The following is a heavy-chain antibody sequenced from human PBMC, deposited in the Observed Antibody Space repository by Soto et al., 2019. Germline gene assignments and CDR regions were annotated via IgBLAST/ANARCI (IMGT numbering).Heavy chain of an antibody. D-gene: IGHD6-13*01. Sequence: ASVKVSFKASGYTFTSYGISWVRQAPGQGLEWMGWISAYNGNTNYAQKLQGRVTMTTDTSTSTAYMELRSLRSDDTAVYYCARDLTSKRAAAGTSWGQGTLVTVSS. CDR1: GYTFTSYG. CDR3: ARDLTSKRAAAGTS. CDR2: ISAYNGNT. J-gene: IGHJ4*02. V-gene: IGHV1-18*01.